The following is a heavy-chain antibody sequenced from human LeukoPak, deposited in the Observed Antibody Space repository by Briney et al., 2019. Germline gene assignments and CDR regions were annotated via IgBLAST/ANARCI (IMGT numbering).Heavy chain of an antibody. J-gene: IGHJ4*02. Sequence: PGGSLRLSCAASGFTVSAYAMAWVRQAPGKGLEWVSTIYDDNTYYADSVKGRFAISTDNSKNTLYLQMNSLRVEDTAVYFCAARKVRGVWFYLDHWGQGTLVTVSS. CDR3: AARKVRGVWFYLDH. CDR1: GFTVSAYA. D-gene: IGHD3-10*01. V-gene: IGHV3-23*01. CDR2: IYDDNT.